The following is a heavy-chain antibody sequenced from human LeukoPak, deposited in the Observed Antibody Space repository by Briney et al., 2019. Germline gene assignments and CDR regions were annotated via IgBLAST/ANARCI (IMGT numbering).Heavy chain of an antibody. CDR3: ARGYCSSASCQHVYSFFDY. D-gene: IGHD2-2*01. J-gene: IGHJ4*02. Sequence: GESLKICCNGSGYSFTSYCIGWVRQMPGEGLEWRVIIYHYGSDTRYSPSFQGQVTISADTSINTSYLQLSTLNASDTAMYYCARGYCSSASCQHVYSFFDYWGQGTLVTVSS. CDR1: GYSFTSYC. V-gene: IGHV5-51*01. CDR2: IYHYGSDT.